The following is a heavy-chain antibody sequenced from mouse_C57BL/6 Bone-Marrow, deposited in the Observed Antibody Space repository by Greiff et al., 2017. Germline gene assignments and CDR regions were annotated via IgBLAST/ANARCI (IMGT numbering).Heavy chain of an antibody. D-gene: IGHD1-1*01. J-gene: IGHJ1*03. CDR1: GYTFTSYW. CDR2: IDPSDSYT. Sequence: VKLQQPGAELVMPGASVKLSCKASGYTFTSYWMHWVKQRPGQGLEWIGEIDPSDSYTNYNQKFKGKSTLTVDKSSSTAYMQLSSLTSEDSAVYYWPRDYGSSYDWYFDVWGTGTTVTVSS. V-gene: IGHV1-69*01. CDR3: PRDYGSSYDWYFDV.